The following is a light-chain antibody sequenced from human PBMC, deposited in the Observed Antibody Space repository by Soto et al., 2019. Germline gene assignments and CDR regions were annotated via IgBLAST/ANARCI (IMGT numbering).Light chain of an antibody. J-gene: IGKJ5*01. CDR2: GAS. CDR3: QQYGSSPPIT. CDR1: QSVSSSY. V-gene: IGKV3-20*01. Sequence: EIVLTQSPGTLSLSPGERATLSRRASQSVSSSYLAWYQQKPGQAPRLLIYGASSRATGIPDRFSGSGSGTDFTLTISRLEPEDFAVYYCQQYGSSPPITFGQGTHWRL.